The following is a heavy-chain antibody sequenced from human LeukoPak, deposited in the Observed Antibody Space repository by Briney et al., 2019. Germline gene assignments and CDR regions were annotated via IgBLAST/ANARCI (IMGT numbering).Heavy chain of an antibody. CDR1: GFTFSSYW. CDR3: ATRRQLERRYHYYYYYMDV. V-gene: IGHV3-7*03. Sequence: PGGSLRLSCAASGFTFSSYWMSWVRQAPGKGLEWVANIKQDGSGHYYVDSVKGRFTISRDNSKNTLYLQMNSLRAEDTAVYYCATRRQLERRYHYYYYYMDVWGKGTTVTISS. J-gene: IGHJ6*03. CDR2: IKQDGSGH. D-gene: IGHD1-1*01.